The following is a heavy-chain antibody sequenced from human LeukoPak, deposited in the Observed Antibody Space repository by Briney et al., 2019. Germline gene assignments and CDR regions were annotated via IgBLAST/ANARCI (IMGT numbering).Heavy chain of an antibody. J-gene: IGHJ3*02. D-gene: IGHD3-22*01. CDR2: INSSNNFR. CDR3: ARPRYYDSSGYYFDI. Sequence: GGSLRLSCAASGFTFSEYYMSWIRQAPGKGLEWVSYINSSNNFRNYEDSVKGRFTISRDNAKNSLYLQMNSLRAEDTAVYYCARPRYYDSSGYYFDIWGQGTMVTVSS. CDR1: GFTFSEYY. V-gene: IGHV3-11*03.